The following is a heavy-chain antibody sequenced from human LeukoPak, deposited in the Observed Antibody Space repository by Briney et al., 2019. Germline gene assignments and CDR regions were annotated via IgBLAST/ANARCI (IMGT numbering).Heavy chain of an antibody. CDR2: INWNSDNI. J-gene: IGHJ4*02. CDR3: AKVRVYYYGSGSYFDY. CDR1: GFTFDDYA. V-gene: IGHV3-9*01. D-gene: IGHD3-10*01. Sequence: GGSLRLSCAASGFTFDDYAMHWVRQVPGKGLEWVSGINWNSDNIDYADSVKGRFTISRDNAKNSLYLQMNSLRAEDTALYYCAKVRVYYYGSGSYFDYWGQGTLVTVSS.